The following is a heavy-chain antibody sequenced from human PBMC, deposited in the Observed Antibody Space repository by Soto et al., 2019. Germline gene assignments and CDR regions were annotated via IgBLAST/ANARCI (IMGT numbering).Heavy chain of an antibody. CDR1: GFAFSTYD. D-gene: IGHD6-13*01. Sequence: QVQLVESGGGVVQPGTSLRLSCAASGFAFSTYDMHWVRQAPGKGLEWVAVIWSDGNNKLYADSVKVRTTISRDNSKNAVYLQLISLRAAETAVYYCARDYSGATFDYGGQGTLVTVSS. V-gene: IGHV3-33*01. J-gene: IGHJ4*02. CDR3: ARDYSGATFDY. CDR2: IWSDGNNK.